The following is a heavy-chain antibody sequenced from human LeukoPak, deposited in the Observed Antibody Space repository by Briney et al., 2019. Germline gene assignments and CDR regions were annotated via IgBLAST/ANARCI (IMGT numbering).Heavy chain of an antibody. Sequence: SETLSLTCTVSGGSISSSSYYWGWIRQPPGKGLEWIGSIYYSGSTYYNPSLKSRVTISVDTSKNQFSLKLSPVPAADTAVYYCARCPPVVVMTGRDAFDIWGQGTMVTVSS. J-gene: IGHJ3*02. CDR2: IYYSGST. CDR1: GGSISSSSYY. D-gene: IGHD3-22*01. CDR3: ARCPPVVVMTGRDAFDI. V-gene: IGHV4-39*07.